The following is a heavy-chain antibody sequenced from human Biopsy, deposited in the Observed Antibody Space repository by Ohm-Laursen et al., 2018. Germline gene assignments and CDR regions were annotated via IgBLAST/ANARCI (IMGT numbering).Heavy chain of an antibody. CDR3: ARALDYYDPYYYYAMDV. Sequence: SQTLSLTCTVSGGSINSNFWTWIRQPPGKGLEWIGEINHRGSASYNPSLKSRITVLVDTSKNQFSLKLRSVSAADTAVYFCARALDYYDPYYYYAMDVWGQGTSVTVSS. D-gene: IGHD3-16*01. V-gene: IGHV4-34*01. J-gene: IGHJ6*02. CDR2: INHRGSA. CDR1: GGSINSNF.